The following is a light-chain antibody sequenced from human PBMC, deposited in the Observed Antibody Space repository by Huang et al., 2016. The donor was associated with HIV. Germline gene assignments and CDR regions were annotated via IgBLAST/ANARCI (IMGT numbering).Light chain of an antibody. CDR3: QQYGSSPWT. J-gene: IGKJ1*01. V-gene: IGKV3-20*01. Sequence: EIVLSQSPGTLSLSPGERATLSCRASQSVSSSSLAWYQQKPGQAPRLLIYGASTRATGVPHRFSGSGSGTDFTLIISRLEPEDFAVYYCQQYGSSPWTFGQGTNVEIK. CDR2: GAS. CDR1: QSVSSSS.